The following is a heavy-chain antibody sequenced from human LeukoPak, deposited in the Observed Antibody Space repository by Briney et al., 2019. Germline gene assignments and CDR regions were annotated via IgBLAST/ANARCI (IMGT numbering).Heavy chain of an antibody. D-gene: IGHD3-22*01. CDR1: GGCSSSSSYY. Sequence: SQTLSLTCNLSGGCSSSSSYYWGWIRQPPGKRLEWIGSIYYSGSTYYNPSLKSRVTISVDTSKNQFSLKLSSVTAADTAVYYCARALRRYYYDSKDAFDIWGQGTMVTVSS. CDR3: ARALRRYYYDSKDAFDI. CDR2: IYYSGST. J-gene: IGHJ3*02. V-gene: IGHV4-39*01.